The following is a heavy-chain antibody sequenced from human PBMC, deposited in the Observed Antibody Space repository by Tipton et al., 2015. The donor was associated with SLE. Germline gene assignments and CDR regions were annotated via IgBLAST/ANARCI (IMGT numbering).Heavy chain of an antibody. CDR3: ASLGPSSLVLL. J-gene: IGHJ3*01. CDR2: INHSGST. CDR1: GGSFSGYY. V-gene: IGHV4-34*09. D-gene: IGHD6-6*01. Sequence: TLSLTCTVYGGSFSGYYWSWIRQPPGKGLEWIGEINHSGSTNYNPSLKSRVTISVDTSKNQFSLKLSSVTAADTAVYYCASLGPSSLVLLWGQGTMVTVSS.